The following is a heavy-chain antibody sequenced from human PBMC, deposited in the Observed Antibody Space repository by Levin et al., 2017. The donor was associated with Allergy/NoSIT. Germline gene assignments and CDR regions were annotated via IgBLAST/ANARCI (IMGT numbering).Heavy chain of an antibody. V-gene: IGHV4-30-4*01. D-gene: IGHD3-22*01. CDR2: IYYSGST. J-gene: IGHJ5*02. Sequence: SQTLSLTCTVSGGSISSGDYYWSWIRQPPGKGLEWIGYIYYSGSTYYNPSLKSRVTISVDTSKNQFSLKLSSVTAADTAVYYCARVGDSSAPIGFDPWGQGTLVTVSS. CDR1: GGSISSGDYY. CDR3: ARVGDSSAPIGFDP.